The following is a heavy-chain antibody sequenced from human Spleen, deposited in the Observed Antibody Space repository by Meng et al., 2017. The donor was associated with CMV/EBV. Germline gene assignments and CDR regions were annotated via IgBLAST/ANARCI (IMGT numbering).Heavy chain of an antibody. D-gene: IGHD6-13*01. J-gene: IGHJ6*02. CDR2: ISWNGGST. CDR1: CITFNKSC. Sequence: GESLKISCGASCITFNKSCMSWVRQAPGKGLEWCSGISWNGGSTGYADSVKGRFTISRDNARNSLYLQMNSLRAEDTAFYYCARGLRAAAKYYYYGMDVWGQGTTVTVSS. V-gene: IGHV3-20*04. CDR3: ARGLRAAAKYYYYGMDV.